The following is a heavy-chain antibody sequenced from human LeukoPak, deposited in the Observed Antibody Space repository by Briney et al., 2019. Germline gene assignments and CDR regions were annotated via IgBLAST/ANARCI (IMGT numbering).Heavy chain of an antibody. D-gene: IGHD3-22*01. Sequence: GGSLRLSCAASGFTFSSYGMHWVRQAPGKGLEGVAVISYDGSNKYYADSVKGRFTISRDNSKNTLYLQMNSLRAEGTAVYYCAKEHYYDSSGYYPSFDYWGQGTLVTVSS. CDR1: GFTFSSYG. V-gene: IGHV3-30*18. J-gene: IGHJ4*02. CDR2: ISYDGSNK. CDR3: AKEHYYDSSGYYPSFDY.